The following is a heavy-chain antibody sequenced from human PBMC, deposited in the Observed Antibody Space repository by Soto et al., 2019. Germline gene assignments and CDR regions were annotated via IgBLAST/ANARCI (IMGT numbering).Heavy chain of an antibody. J-gene: IGHJ4*01. CDR1: GGSISSYY. CDR3: CYSSGWYAEKFDS. CDR2: VYTSGST. V-gene: IGHV4-4*07. Sequence: PSETLSLTCTVSGGSISSYYWSWVRQPAGKGLEWIGRVYTSGSTIYNPSLKSRVTVSLDTSKNQFSLKLTSVTAADTAVYYCCYSSGWYAEKFDSWGHGTLVTVSS. D-gene: IGHD6-13*01.